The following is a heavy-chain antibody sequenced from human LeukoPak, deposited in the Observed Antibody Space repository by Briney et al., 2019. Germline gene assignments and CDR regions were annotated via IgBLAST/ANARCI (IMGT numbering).Heavy chain of an antibody. Sequence: GESLEDLLSGFWIQLTNYWIGWVRQMPGKGLEWLGVIFPDDSDSRYNPSFQGQVTFSADKSISAAYLQWSSLKASDTAMYYCARQGRLTGDAFDIWGQGTMVTVSS. D-gene: IGHD7-27*01. CDR2: IFPDDSDS. CDR1: IQLTNYW. J-gene: IGHJ3*02. CDR3: ARQGRLTGDAFDI. V-gene: IGHV5-51*01.